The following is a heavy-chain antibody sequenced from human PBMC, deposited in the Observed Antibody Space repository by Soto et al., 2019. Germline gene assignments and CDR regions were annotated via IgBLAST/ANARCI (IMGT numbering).Heavy chain of an antibody. CDR1: GYTFTGYY. V-gene: IGHV1-2*02. J-gene: IGHJ5*02. Sequence: ASVKVSCKASGYTFTGYYMHWVRQAPGQGLEWMGWINPNSGGTNYAQKFQGRVTMTRDTSISTAYMELSRLRSDDTAVYYCARAVVVPQNWFDPWVQGTLVTVSS. CDR2: INPNSGGT. CDR3: ARAVVVPQNWFDP. D-gene: IGHD2-2*01.